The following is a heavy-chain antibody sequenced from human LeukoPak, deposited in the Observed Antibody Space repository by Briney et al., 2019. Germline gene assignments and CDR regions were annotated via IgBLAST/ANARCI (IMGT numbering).Heavy chain of an antibody. D-gene: IGHD2-21*01. CDR2: ISSSSEYI. CDR3: ARVQTPYYGGDEIAY. Sequence: PGRSLRLSCAASGFTFSSYGMNWVRQAPGKGLEWVSFISSSSEYIYYADSVKGRFIISRDNAKNSLYLQVNSLRAEDTAVYCARVQTPYYGGDEIAYWGQGTLVTVSS. J-gene: IGHJ4*02. V-gene: IGHV3-21*01. CDR1: GFTFSSYG.